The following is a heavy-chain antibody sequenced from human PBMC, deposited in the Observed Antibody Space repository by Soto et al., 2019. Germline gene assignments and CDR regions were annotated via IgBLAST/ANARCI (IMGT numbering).Heavy chain of an antibody. J-gene: IGHJ5*02. CDR3: ARDPPEAGTTKWFDP. CDR1: GYRFTVYY. CDR2: INPNSGGT. D-gene: IGHD1-7*01. Sequence: CALVKGSCKTSGYRFTVYYRHWRRKATRQGLEWMGWINPNSGGTNYAQKFQGRVTMTRDTSISTAYMELSRLRSDDTAVYYCARDPPEAGTTKWFDPWGQGTLVTVSS. V-gene: IGHV1-2*02.